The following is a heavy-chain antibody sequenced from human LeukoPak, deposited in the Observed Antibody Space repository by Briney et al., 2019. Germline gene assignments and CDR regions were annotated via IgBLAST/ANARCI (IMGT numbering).Heavy chain of an antibody. CDR3: ASLYDFWSGYYKN. J-gene: IGHJ4*02. Sequence: SETLSLTCAVYGGSFSGYYWSWIRLPPGKGLEWIGEINHSGSTNYNPSLKGRVTISVDTSKNQFSLKLSSVTAADTAVYYCASLYDFWSGYYKNWGQGTLVTVSS. D-gene: IGHD3-3*01. V-gene: IGHV4-34*01. CDR2: INHSGST. CDR1: GGSFSGYY.